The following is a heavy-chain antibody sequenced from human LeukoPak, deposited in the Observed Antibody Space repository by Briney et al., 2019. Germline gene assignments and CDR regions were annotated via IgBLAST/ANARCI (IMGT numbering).Heavy chain of an antibody. CDR2: IYPGDSDT. CDR1: GYSFTNYW. V-gene: IGHV5-51*01. CDR3: ARRYYYDNSGSPFDY. D-gene: IGHD3-22*01. Sequence: GASLKISCKGSGYSFTNYWIGWVRQMPEKGLEWMGMIYPGDSDTRYSPSFQGQATISADKSISTAYLQWSSLKASDTAMYYCARRYYYDNSGSPFDYWGQGTLVTVSS. J-gene: IGHJ4*02.